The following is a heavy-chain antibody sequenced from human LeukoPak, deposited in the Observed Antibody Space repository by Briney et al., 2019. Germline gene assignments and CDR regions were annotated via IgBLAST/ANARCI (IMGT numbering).Heavy chain of an antibody. CDR2: IIPIFGTA. CDR3: ARTIVVVPAAIWSLGFDP. J-gene: IGHJ5*02. CDR1: GGTFSSYA. D-gene: IGHD2-2*02. Sequence: SVKVSCKASGGTFSSYAISWVRQAPGQGLEWMGGIIPIFGTANYAQKFQGRVTITTDESTSTAYMELSSLRSEDTAVYYCARTIVVVPAAIWSLGFDPWGQGTLVTVSS. V-gene: IGHV1-69*05.